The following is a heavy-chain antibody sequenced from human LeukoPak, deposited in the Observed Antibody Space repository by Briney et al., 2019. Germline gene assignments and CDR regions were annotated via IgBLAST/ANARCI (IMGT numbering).Heavy chain of an antibody. V-gene: IGHV3-23*01. Sequence: GGALRLSCAASGFTVRSNYMNWGRGAPGKGREWVSTITGSGGSRYYAESVEGRFTISRDNSKNTLDLQMNSLRVEETAVYYCAKRGFDGSGSYYTRDWGQGTLVSVSS. D-gene: IGHD3-10*01. J-gene: IGHJ4*02. CDR2: ITGSGGSR. CDR3: AKRGFDGSGSYYTRD. CDR1: GFTVRSNY.